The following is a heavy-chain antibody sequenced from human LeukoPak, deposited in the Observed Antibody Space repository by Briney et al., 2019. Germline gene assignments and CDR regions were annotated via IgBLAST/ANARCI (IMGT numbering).Heavy chain of an antibody. CDR1: GGSISSGGYY. CDR3: ATSPCYSSGCAFDY. D-gene: IGHD6-19*01. Sequence: TSETLSLTCTVSGGSISSGGYYWSWIRQPPGKGLEWIGYIYHSGSTYYNPSLKSRVTISVDTSKNQFSLKLSSVTAADTAVYYCATSPCYSSGCAFDYWGQGTLVTVSS. J-gene: IGHJ4*02. CDR2: IYHSGST. V-gene: IGHV4-30-2*01.